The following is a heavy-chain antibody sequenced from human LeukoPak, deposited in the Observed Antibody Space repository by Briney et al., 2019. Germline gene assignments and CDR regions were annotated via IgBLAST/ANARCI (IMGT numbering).Heavy chain of an antibody. CDR2: ISYTGTYI. CDR1: AFSLSAYN. D-gene: IGHD1-26*01. V-gene: IGHV3-21*04. Sequence: GGSLRLSCAASAFSLSAYNMNWVRQAPGKGLEWVSSISYTGTYIYYADSVKGRFTISRDNSKNTLYLQMNSLRAEDTAVYYCARGSELLQWGQGTLVTVSS. J-gene: IGHJ4*02. CDR3: ARGSELLQ.